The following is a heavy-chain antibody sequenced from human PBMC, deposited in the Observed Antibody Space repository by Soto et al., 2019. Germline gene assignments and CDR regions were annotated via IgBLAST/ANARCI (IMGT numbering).Heavy chain of an antibody. V-gene: IGHV4-39*01. D-gene: IGHD2-15*01. Sequence: SETLSLTCTVSGGSISSSSYYWGWIRQPPGKGLEWIGSIYYSGSTYYNPSLKSRVTISVDTSKNQFSLKLSCVTAADTAVYYCASPGTDSGGYYFDYWGQGTLVTVSS. J-gene: IGHJ4*02. CDR2: IYYSGST. CDR1: GGSISSSSYY. CDR3: ASPGTDSGGYYFDY.